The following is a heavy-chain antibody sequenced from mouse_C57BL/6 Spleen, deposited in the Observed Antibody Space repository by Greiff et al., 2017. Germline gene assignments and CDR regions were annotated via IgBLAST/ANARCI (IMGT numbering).Heavy chain of an antibody. D-gene: IGHD2-13*01. V-gene: IGHV3-6*01. CDR1: GYSITSGYY. CDR2: ISYDGSN. CDR3: ARGGDYTSPYYAMDY. J-gene: IGHJ4*01. Sequence: EVQLQESGPGLVKPSQSLSLTCSVTGYSITSGYYWNWIRQFPGNKLEWMGYISYDGSNNYNPSLKNRISISRDTSKNQFFLKLNSVTTEDTATYYCARGGDYTSPYYAMDYWGQGTSVTVSS.